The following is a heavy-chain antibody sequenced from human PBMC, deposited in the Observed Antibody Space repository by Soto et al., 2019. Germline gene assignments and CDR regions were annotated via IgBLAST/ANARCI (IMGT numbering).Heavy chain of an antibody. V-gene: IGHV1-69*01. J-gene: IGHJ5*02. Sequence: QVQLVQSGAEVRKPGSSVKVSCKISGGTFTNYVISWLRQAPGQGLEWMGGLIPIFGAANLAQKFQGRVTITADEYTSTVNMELSSLTSEDTAVYYCARGRSSPNFDPWGQGTLVTVYS. CDR3: ARGRSSPNFDP. CDR2: LIPIFGAA. CDR1: GGTFTNYV. D-gene: IGHD6-6*01.